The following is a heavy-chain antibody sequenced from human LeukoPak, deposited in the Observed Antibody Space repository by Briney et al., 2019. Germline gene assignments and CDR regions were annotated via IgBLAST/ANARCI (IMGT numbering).Heavy chain of an antibody. CDR2: IYTTGSTTGST. J-gene: IGHJ5*02. V-gene: IGHV4-4*07. Sequence: SETLSLTCTVSGGSISSYYWNWIRQPAGKGLEWIGRIYTTGSTTGSTTYNPSLKSRVTISIDTSKTHFSLELNSVTAADTAVDYCARDWWELLKNWFDPWGQGTLVTASS. CDR3: ARDWWELLKNWFDP. D-gene: IGHD1-26*01. CDR1: GGSISSYY.